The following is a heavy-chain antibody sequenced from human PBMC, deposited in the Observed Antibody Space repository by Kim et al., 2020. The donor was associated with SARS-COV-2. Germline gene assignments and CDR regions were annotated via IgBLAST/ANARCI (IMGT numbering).Heavy chain of an antibody. Sequence: GGSLRLSCAASGITVSINSMSWVRQAPGKGLEWVSVIYSGDSTYYADSVKGRFTISSDNSENTVFLQMNSVRVEDTAIYYWARGAAHTARPFYYGGRGTPVTV. CDR3: ARGAAHTARPFYY. D-gene: IGHD6-25*01. CDR1: GITVSINS. V-gene: IGHV3-53*01. J-gene: IGHJ4*02. CDR2: IYSGDST.